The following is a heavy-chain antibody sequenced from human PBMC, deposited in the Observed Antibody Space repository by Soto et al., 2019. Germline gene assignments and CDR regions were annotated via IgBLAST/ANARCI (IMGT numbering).Heavy chain of an antibody. CDR2: IYYSGST. D-gene: IGHD3-3*01. CDR3: AGSLYYDFWSGYWPYYYYYGMDV. CDR1: GGSFSGYY. Sequence: PSETLSLTCAVYGGSFSGYYWSWIRQPPGKGLEWIGYIYYSGSTNYNPSLKSRVTISVDTSKNQFSLKLSSVTAADTAVYYCAGSLYYDFWSGYWPYYYYYGMDVWGQGTTVTVSS. J-gene: IGHJ6*02. V-gene: IGHV4-59*01.